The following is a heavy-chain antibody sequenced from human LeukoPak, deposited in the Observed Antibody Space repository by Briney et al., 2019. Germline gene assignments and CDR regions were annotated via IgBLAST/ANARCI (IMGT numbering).Heavy chain of an antibody. CDR1: GGSFSNCY. D-gene: IGHD3-22*01. Sequence: SETLSLTCAVYGGSFSNCYWSWIRQSPGKGLDWIGEINHSGSINYNPSLKSRFTISVDTSKNQFSLKLSSVAAADTAVYYCARGMGYFDSSGYYHDYGMDVWGQGTTVTVSS. J-gene: IGHJ6*02. V-gene: IGHV4-34*01. CDR3: ARGMGYFDSSGYYHDYGMDV. CDR2: INHSGSI.